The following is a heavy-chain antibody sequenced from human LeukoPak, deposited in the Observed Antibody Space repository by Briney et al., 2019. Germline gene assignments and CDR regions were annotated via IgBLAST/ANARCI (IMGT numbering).Heavy chain of an antibody. Sequence: GGSLRLSCAASGFTFSSYGMHWVRQAPGKGLEWVAFIRYDGSNKYYADSVKGRFTISRDNSKNTLYLQMNSLRAEDTAVYYWAKGRATMVGGVIHRKRQTYYIYYRGPGTLVTVSS. D-gene: IGHD3-10*01. V-gene: IGHV3-30*02. CDR3: AKGRATMVGGVIHRKRQTYYIYY. CDR1: GFTFSSYG. CDR2: IRYDGSNK. J-gene: IGHJ4*02.